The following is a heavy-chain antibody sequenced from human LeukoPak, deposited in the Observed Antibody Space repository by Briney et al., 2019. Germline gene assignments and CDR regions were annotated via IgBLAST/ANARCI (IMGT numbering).Heavy chain of an antibody. CDR3: ARGRYYFDY. CDR1: GFTFSSYS. D-gene: IGHD4-17*01. Sequence: GGSLRLSCAASGFTFSSYSMNWVRQAPGKGLVWVSRIISDGSSTTYADSVKGRFTISRDNAKNTLYLQMNSLRAEDTAVYYCARGRYYFDYWGQGTLVTVSS. J-gene: IGHJ4*02. CDR2: IISDGSST. V-gene: IGHV3-74*01.